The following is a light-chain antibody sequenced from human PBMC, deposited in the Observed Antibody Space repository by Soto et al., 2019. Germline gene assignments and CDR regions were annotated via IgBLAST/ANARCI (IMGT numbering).Light chain of an antibody. CDR3: CSYGGSSTQVV. CDR1: SSDVGTYDL. CDR2: EGS. V-gene: IGLV2-23*01. J-gene: IGLJ2*01. Sequence: QSALTQPTSVSASPGQSITISCTGISSDVGTYDLVSWYQQHPGKAPKLMIYEGSKRPSGVSNRFSGSKSGNTASLTISGLQAEDEAEYYCCSYGGSSTQVVFGGGTKVTVL.